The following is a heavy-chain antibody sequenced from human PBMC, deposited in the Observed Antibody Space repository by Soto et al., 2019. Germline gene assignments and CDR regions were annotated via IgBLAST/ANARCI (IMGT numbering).Heavy chain of an antibody. CDR1: GGSFSPNY. D-gene: IGHD3-10*01. Sequence: QVQLREAGPGLSTSSETLSLTCTLSGGSFSPNYWAWIRQPPGKGLEWIGYIYYGGTTSYNPSLTSRVTITLETATSQFSLRLTSVTASDTAVYYCARLGAYYKSLDPWGQGTVVTVSS. V-gene: IGHV4-59*08. CDR3: ARLGAYYKSLDP. J-gene: IGHJ5*02. CDR2: IYYGGTT.